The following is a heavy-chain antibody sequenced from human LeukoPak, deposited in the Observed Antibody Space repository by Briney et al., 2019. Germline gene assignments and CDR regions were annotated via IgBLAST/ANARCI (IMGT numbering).Heavy chain of an antibody. D-gene: IGHD3-3*01. Sequence: GASVKVSCKASGYTFTGYYMHWVRQAPGQGLEWMGWINPNSGGTNYAQKFQGRVTMTRDTSISTAYMELSRLRSDDTAVYYCARVNDFWSGYGAPDYWGQGTLVTVSS. J-gene: IGHJ4*02. CDR2: INPNSGGT. V-gene: IGHV1-2*02. CDR3: ARVNDFWSGYGAPDY. CDR1: GYTFTGYY.